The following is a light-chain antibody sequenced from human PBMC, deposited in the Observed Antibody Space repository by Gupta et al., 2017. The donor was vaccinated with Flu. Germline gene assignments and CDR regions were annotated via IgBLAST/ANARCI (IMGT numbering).Light chain of an antibody. CDR3: QQYESFPLT. CDR1: QSLTTW. J-gene: IGKJ4*01. V-gene: IGKV1-5*03. Sequence: DIQMTQSPSTLSASVGDRVTITCRASQSLTTWLAWYQQKPGKAPKLLIYKTSSLEIGVPARFSGSGSGTEFILTISSLHPDDFATYYCQQYESFPLTFGGGTKVDIK. CDR2: KTS.